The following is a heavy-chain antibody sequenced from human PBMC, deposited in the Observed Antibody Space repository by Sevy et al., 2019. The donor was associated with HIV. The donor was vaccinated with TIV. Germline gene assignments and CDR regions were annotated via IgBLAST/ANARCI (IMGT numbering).Heavy chain of an antibody. Sequence: GESLKISCAASGFTFSDYYMSWIRQAPGKGLEWVSYIFGSGNTIYYADSLKGRFTISRDNAKNSLYLQMNSLRAEDTAVYYCARTRFPLEQPERDGYFDYWGQGTLVTVSS. CDR2: IFGSGNTI. J-gene: IGHJ4*02. V-gene: IGHV3-11*01. CDR1: GFTFSDYY. CDR3: ARTRFPLEQPERDGYFDY. D-gene: IGHD6-13*01.